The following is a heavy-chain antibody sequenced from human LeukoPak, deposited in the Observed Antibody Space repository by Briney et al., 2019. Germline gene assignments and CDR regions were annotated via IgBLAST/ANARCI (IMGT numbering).Heavy chain of an antibody. J-gene: IGHJ4*02. CDR2: INPNSGGT. CDR1: GYTFTGYY. Sequence: ASVKVPCKASGYTFTGYYMHWLRQAPGQGLEWMGWINPNSGGTNYAQKFQGRVTMTRDTSISTAYMELSRLRSDDTAVYYCARGTGEGYTYGRYYFDYWGQGTLVTVSS. V-gene: IGHV1-2*02. D-gene: IGHD5-18*01. CDR3: ARGTGEGYTYGRYYFDY.